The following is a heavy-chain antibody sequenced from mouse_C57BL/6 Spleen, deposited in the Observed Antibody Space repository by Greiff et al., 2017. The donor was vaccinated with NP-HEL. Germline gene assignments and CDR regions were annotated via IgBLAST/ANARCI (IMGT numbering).Heavy chain of an antibody. V-gene: IGHV1-69*01. CDR1: GYTFTSYW. J-gene: IGHJ3*01. Sequence: VQLQQPGAELVMPGASVKLSCKASGYTFTSYWMHWVKQRPGQGLEWIGEIDPSDSYTNYNQKFKGKSTLTVDKSSSTAYMQLSSLTSEDSAVYYCARRDYDGAGFAYWGQGTLVTVSA. CDR2: IDPSDSYT. CDR3: ARRDYDGAGFAY. D-gene: IGHD2-4*01.